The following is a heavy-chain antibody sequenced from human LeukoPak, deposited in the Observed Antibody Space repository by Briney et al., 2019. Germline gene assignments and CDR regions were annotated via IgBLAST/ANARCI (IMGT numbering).Heavy chain of an antibody. V-gene: IGHV1-3*01. CDR1: GYTFTSYA. Sequence: ASVKVSCKASGYTFTSYAMHWVRQAPGQRLEWMGWINAGNGNTKYSQKFQGRVTITRDTSASTAYMELSSLRSEDTAVYYCARAKKDYGDDTDWYFDLWGRGTLVTVSS. D-gene: IGHD4-17*01. J-gene: IGHJ2*01. CDR2: INAGNGNT. CDR3: ARAKKDYGDDTDWYFDL.